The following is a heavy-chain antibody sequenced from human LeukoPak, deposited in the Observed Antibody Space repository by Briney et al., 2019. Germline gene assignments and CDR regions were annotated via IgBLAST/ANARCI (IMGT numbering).Heavy chain of an antibody. D-gene: IGHD1-26*01. CDR2: ISYDGSNK. V-gene: IGHV3-30*03. Sequence: QPGGSLRLSCAASGFTFSSYGMHWVRQAPGKGLEWVAVISYDGSNKYYADSVKGRFTISRDNSKKTLYLQMNSLRAEDTAVYYCARHGVGDVSGSYPFSYFDYWGQGTLVTVSS. CDR3: ARHGVGDVSGSYPFSYFDY. CDR1: GFTFSSYG. J-gene: IGHJ4*02.